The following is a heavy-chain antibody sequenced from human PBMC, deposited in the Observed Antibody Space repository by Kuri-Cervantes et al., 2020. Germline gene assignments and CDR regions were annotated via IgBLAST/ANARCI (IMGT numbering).Heavy chain of an antibody. CDR2: INHSGST. CDR1: GGSFSGYY. Sequence: ESLKISCAVYGGSFSGYYWSWIRQPPGKGLEWIGEINHSGSTNYNPSLKSRVTIPVDTSKNQFSLKLSSVTAADTAVYYCARGRGLGGYYDSSAEDAFDIWGQRTMVTVSS. J-gene: IGHJ3*02. V-gene: IGHV4-34*01. D-gene: IGHD3-22*01. CDR3: ARGRGLGGYYDSSAEDAFDI.